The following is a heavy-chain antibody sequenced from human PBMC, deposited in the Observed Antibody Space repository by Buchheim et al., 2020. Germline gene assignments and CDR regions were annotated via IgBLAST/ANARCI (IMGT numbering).Heavy chain of an antibody. CDR1: GFTFSSSG. V-gene: IGHV3-33*01. J-gene: IGHJ4*02. Sequence: QVQLVESGGGVVQPGRSLRLSCAASGFTFSSSGMHWVRQAPGKGVEWVAVIWYDGSNKYYADSVKGRFTISRDNSKNTLYLQMNSLRAEDTAVYYCARDYGGDDIWTGFDLDFDYWGQGTL. CDR2: IWYDGSNK. CDR3: ARDYGGDDIWTGFDLDFDY. D-gene: IGHD3-9*01.